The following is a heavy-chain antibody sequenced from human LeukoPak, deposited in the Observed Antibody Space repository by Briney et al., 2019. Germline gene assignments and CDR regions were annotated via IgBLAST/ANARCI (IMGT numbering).Heavy chain of an antibody. CDR3: ARDRHGGNSHDY. J-gene: IGHJ4*02. Sequence: ASVKVSCKASGYTFTSYGITWVRQAPGQGLEWMGWISVYNGNTNYAQKFQGRVTMTTDTTTSTAYMELRSLRSDDTAVYYCARDRHGGNSHDYWGQGTLVTVSS. D-gene: IGHD4-23*01. V-gene: IGHV1-18*01. CDR1: GYTFTSYG. CDR2: ISVYNGNT.